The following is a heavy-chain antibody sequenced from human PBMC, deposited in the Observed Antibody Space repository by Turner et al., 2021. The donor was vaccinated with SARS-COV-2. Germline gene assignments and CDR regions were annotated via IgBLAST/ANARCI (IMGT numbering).Heavy chain of an antibody. CDR3: AGEGVISYYYYAMDV. CDR2: IYYSGST. D-gene: IGHD3-10*01. Sequence: QVQLQYSGPALVAPSHTLSLPCTVPAGSISSGDYYWSWIRQPPGKGLEWIGYIYYSGSTYYNPALKSRLTISVDTSKNQFALKLSSVTAADTAVYYCAGEGVISYYYYAMDVWGQGTTVTVSS. CDR1: AGSISSGDYY. J-gene: IGHJ6*02. V-gene: IGHV4-30-4*01.